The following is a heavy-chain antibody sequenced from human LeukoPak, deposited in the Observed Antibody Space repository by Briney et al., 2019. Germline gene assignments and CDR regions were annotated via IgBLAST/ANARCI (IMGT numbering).Heavy chain of an antibody. V-gene: IGHV3-21*01. CDR2: ISSSSSYI. D-gene: IGHD2-2*02. Sequence: GGSLRLSCAASGFTFSSYSMNWVRQAPGKGLEWGSSISSSSSYIYYADSVKGRFTISRDNAKNSLYLQMNSLRAEDTAVYYCARGGVVVPAAILNYYYYGMDVWGQGTTVTVSS. J-gene: IGHJ6*02. CDR1: GFTFSSYS. CDR3: ARGGVVVPAAILNYYYYGMDV.